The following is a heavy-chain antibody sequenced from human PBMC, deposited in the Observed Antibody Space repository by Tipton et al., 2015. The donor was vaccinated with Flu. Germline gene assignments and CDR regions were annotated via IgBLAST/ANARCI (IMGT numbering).Heavy chain of an antibody. CDR3: ARLSLSFNAFDI. J-gene: IGHJ3*02. Sequence: TLSLTCTVSGYSISSGYYWGWIRQPPGKGLEWIGNIYHSGGTYHNPSLKGRVTISEDTSKKQFSLKLNSVTAADTAVYYCARLSLSFNAFDIWGQGTTVIVSS. CDR2: IYHSGGT. D-gene: IGHD2/OR15-2a*01. CDR1: GYSISSGYY. V-gene: IGHV4-38-2*02.